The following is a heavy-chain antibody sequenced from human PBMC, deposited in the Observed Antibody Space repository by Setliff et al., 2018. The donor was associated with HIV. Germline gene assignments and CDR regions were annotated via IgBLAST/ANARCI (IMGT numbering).Heavy chain of an antibody. Sequence: SETLSLTCNVSVGSFSNTDYYWGWIRQSPGKGLEWIGSFHYSGPTSYNPSLRRRVTISVDTSKNQFSLKLSSVTAADTAVYYCAREAYGSGSYPSFGLDYWGQGTLVTVSS. CDR1: VGSFSNTDYY. CDR2: FHYSGPT. D-gene: IGHD3-10*01. CDR3: AREAYGSGSYPSFGLDY. V-gene: IGHV4-39*07. J-gene: IGHJ4*02.